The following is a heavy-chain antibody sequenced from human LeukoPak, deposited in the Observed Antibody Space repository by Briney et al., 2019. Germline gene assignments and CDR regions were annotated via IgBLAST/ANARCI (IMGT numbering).Heavy chain of an antibody. D-gene: IGHD5-24*01. V-gene: IGHV3-7*01. J-gene: IGHJ4*02. CDR1: GFTFTAYW. Sequence: PGGSLRLSRAASGFTFTAYWMGWVRQAPGKGPEWVANINQDGSSIYFVDSVKGRFTISRDNAKNSLYLQMNSLRDEDTAVYYCANLGPPGRDHYLESWGQGTLVTVSS. CDR3: ANLGPPGRDHYLES. CDR2: INQDGSSI.